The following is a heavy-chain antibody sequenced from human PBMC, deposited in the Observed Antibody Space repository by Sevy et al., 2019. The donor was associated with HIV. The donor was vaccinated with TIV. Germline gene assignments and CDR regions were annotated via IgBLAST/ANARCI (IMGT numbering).Heavy chain of an antibody. CDR2: IWYDGSNK. J-gene: IGHJ4*02. V-gene: IGHV3-33*08. CDR1: GFTVSNDY. CDR3: ARESIAVAGIGYYFDY. Sequence: GGSLRLSCAASGFTVSNDYMSWVRQAPGKGLEWVAVIWYDGSNKYYADSVKGRFTISRDNSKNTLYLQMNSLRAEDTAVYYCARESIAVAGIGYYFDYWGQGTLVTVSS. D-gene: IGHD6-19*01.